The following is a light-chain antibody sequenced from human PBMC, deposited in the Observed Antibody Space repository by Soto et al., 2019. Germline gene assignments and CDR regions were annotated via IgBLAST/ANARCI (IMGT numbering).Light chain of an antibody. J-gene: IGLJ3*02. CDR2: DVI. CDR3: SSYTSTTTPV. CDR1: SSDVGGYNY. V-gene: IGLV2-14*03. Sequence: QSVLTQPASVSGSPGQSITISCTGTSSDVGGYNYVSWYQQHPGKAPKLMIYDVITRPSGVSNRFSGSKSGNTASLTISGLQAEDEDDYYCSSYTSTTTPVFGGGTKVTVL.